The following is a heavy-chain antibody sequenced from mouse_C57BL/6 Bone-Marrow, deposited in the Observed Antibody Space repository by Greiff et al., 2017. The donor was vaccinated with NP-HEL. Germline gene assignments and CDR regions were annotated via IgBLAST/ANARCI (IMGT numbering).Heavy chain of an antibody. V-gene: IGHV1-81*01. D-gene: IGHD4-1*01. J-gene: IGHJ3*01. CDR3: ARSGWDSWFAY. Sequence: VQLKESGAELARPGASVKLSCKASGYTFTSYGISWVKQRTGQGLEWIGEIYPRSGNTYYNEKFKGKATLTADKSSSTAYMELRSLTSEDSAVYFCARSGWDSWFAYWGQGTLVTVSA. CDR1: GYTFTSYG. CDR2: IYPRSGNT.